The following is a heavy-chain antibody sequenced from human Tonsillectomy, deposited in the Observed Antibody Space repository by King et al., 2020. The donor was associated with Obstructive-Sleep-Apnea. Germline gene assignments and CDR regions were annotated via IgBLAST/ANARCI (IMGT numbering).Heavy chain of an antibody. CDR2: ISYDGSNK. J-gene: IGHJ6*02. D-gene: IGHD4-17*01. V-gene: IGHV3-30-3*01. Sequence: VQLVESGGGVVQPGRSLRLSCAASGFTFSSYAMHWVRQAPGKGLEWVAVISYDGSNKYYADSVKGRFTISRDNSKYTLYLQMNSLRAEDTAVYYCARDATTVTPYYYYGMDVWGQGTTVTVSS. CDR3: ARDATTVTPYYYYGMDV. CDR1: GFTFSSYA.